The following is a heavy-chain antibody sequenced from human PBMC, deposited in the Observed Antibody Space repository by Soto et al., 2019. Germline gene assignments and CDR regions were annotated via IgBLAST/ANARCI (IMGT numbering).Heavy chain of an antibody. CDR3: ARHVSLGYCTPTSCDLLSWFDA. CDR2: NYYSGTT. J-gene: IGHJ5*02. Sequence: PSETLSLTCAVSGVSISSYYWSWIRQPPGKGLEWIGYNYYSGTTNYNPSLKSRVTISVDTSKNQLSLKLKSVTAADTAVYYCARHVSLGYCTPTSCDLLSWFDAWGQGTQVTVSS. V-gene: IGHV4-59*08. CDR1: GVSISSYY. D-gene: IGHD2-2*01.